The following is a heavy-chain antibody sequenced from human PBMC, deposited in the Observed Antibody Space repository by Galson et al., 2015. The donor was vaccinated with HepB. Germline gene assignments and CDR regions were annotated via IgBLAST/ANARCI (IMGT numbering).Heavy chain of an antibody. D-gene: IGHD3-3*01. CDR1: GFTFSSYG. Sequence: LRLSCAASGFTFSSYGIHWVRQAPGKGLEWVAVISYDGNNEYYADSVRGRFTISRDNSKNTLYLQMNSLRAEDTAVYYCAKEDYDFWSGFYKTALYYFYYMDVWGKGTTVTASS. CDR2: ISYDGNNE. V-gene: IGHV3-30*18. CDR3: AKEDYDFWSGFYKTALYYFYYMDV. J-gene: IGHJ6*03.